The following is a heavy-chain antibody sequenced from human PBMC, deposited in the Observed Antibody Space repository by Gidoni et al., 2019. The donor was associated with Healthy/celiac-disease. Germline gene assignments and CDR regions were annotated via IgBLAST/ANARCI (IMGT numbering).Heavy chain of an antibody. D-gene: IGHD6-19*01. CDR2: IYYSGST. V-gene: IGHV4-39*01. CDR3: ARRVAGHYYYYYGMDV. Sequence: QLQLQESGPGLVKPSETLSLTCTVSGGSISSSSYYWGWIRQPPGKGLEWIGSIYYSGSTYYNPSLKSRVTISGDTSKNQFSLKLSSVSAADTAVYYCARRVAGHYYYYYGMDVWGQGTTVTVSS. J-gene: IGHJ6*02. CDR1: GGSISSSSYY.